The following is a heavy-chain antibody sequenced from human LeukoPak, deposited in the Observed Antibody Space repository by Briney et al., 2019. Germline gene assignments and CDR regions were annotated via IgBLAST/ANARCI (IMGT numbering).Heavy chain of an antibody. CDR3: AKGGGYEAQYYYYYLDV. J-gene: IGHJ6*03. CDR1: GFTFSSYG. V-gene: IGHV3-30*02. D-gene: IGHD5-12*01. Sequence: GGSLRLSCAASGFTFSSYGMHWVRQAPGKGLEWVAFIRYDGSNKYCADFVKGRFTISRDNSKNTLYLQMESLRAEDTAVYYCAKGGGYEAQYYYYYLDVWGKGTTVTISS. CDR2: IRYDGSNK.